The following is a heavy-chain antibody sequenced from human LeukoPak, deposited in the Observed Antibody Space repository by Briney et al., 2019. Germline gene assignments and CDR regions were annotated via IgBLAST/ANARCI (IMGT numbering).Heavy chain of an antibody. D-gene: IGHD3-16*02. CDR1: GFTVSSNY. J-gene: IGHJ3*01. Sequence: GGSLRLSCAASGFTVSSNYMSWVRQGPGKGLEWVALIYNDGGTHYPDSVRARFTISRDTSRNTLFLQMNSLRVEDSAMYYCVKRLTLGDLSIKGAFALWGQGTMVTVAS. CDR2: IYNDGGT. V-gene: IGHV3-53*01. CDR3: VKRLTLGDLSIKGAFAL.